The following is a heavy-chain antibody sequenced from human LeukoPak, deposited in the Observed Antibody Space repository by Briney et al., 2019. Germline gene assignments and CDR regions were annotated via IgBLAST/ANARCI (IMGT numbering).Heavy chain of an antibody. J-gene: IGHJ4*02. Sequence: SETLSLTCAVSGGSISSGGYSWSWIRQPPGKGLEWIGYIYHGGSTYYNPSLQSRVTISVDRSRNQFSLRLSSVTAADTAVYYCARGGSRLTTAGDLDYWGQGTLVTVSS. D-gene: IGHD3-16*01. CDR2: IYHGGST. CDR3: ARGGSRLTTAGDLDY. V-gene: IGHV4-30-2*01. CDR1: GGSISSGGYS.